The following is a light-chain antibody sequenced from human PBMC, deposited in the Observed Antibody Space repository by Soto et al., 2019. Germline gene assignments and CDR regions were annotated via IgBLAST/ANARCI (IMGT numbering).Light chain of an antibody. Sequence: QSALTQPPSVSGSPGQSVAISCTGTGSDIGTFNRVSWYQQSPGTAPKLIIYDVSDRPSGVPDRLSGSKSGNTASLTISGLQAEDEADYYCSSYTSISTYVFGTGTKVTVL. V-gene: IGLV2-18*02. CDR2: DVS. J-gene: IGLJ1*01. CDR3: SSYTSISTYV. CDR1: GSDIGTFNR.